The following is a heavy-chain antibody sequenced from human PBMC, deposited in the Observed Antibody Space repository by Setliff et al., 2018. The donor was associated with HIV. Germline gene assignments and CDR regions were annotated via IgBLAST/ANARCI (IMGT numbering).Heavy chain of an antibody. D-gene: IGHD6-19*01. CDR1: AGTIRSSTYY. V-gene: IGHV4-39*01. CDR3: IIAYSSGWLAPMGFDS. Sequence: SETLSLTCTVSAGTIRSSTYYWAWIRQPPGKGLEWIGTIYYSGSTYYNPSLKSRATISVDMSKNQFSLRLSSVTAADTAVYYCIIAYSSGWLAPMGFDSWGQGTLVTVSS. CDR2: IYYSGST. J-gene: IGHJ4*02.